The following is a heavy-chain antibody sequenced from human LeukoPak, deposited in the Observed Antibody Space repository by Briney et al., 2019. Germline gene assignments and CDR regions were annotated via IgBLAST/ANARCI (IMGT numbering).Heavy chain of an antibody. CDR2: ISYDGGNE. D-gene: IGHD1-1*01. Sequence: GGSLRLSCAASGFTFRSYAMHWVRQAPGKGLEWVAVISYDGGNEYSADSVKGRFTISRDNSKNTLYLQMSSLRAEDTAVYYCARDNLGLANWNQGHFFDYWGQGTLVTVSS. V-gene: IGHV3-30-3*01. CDR3: ARDNLGLANWNQGHFFDY. J-gene: IGHJ4*02. CDR1: GFTFRSYA.